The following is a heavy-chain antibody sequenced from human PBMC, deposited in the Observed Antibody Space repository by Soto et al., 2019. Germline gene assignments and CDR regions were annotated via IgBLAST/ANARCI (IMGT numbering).Heavy chain of an antibody. Sequence: QLQLQESGPGLVKSSETLSLTCTVSGGSISSSTYYWGWIRQPPGKGLEWIGSIYYSGRTYYNPSLKSRVTISVDTSKNQFSLKLSSVTAADTAVYYCATFSWYYDSSVYFQHWGQGTLVTVSS. V-gene: IGHV4-39*01. J-gene: IGHJ1*01. CDR3: ATFSWYYDSSVYFQH. CDR2: IYYSGRT. CDR1: GGSISSSTYY. D-gene: IGHD3-22*01.